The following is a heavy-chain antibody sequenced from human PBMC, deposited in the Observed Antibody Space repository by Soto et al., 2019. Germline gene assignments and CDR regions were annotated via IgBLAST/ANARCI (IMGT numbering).Heavy chain of an antibody. D-gene: IGHD2-8*01. CDR1: GGTFSSYA. J-gene: IGHJ5*02. V-gene: IGHV1-69*13. CDR3: ASQGYCTNGVCYPFDP. Sequence: SVKVSCKASGGTFSSYAISWVRQAPGQGLEWMGGIIPIFGTANYAQKFQGRVTITADESTSTAYMELSSLRSEDTAVYYCASQGYCTNGVCYPFDPWGQGTLVTVS. CDR2: IIPIFGTA.